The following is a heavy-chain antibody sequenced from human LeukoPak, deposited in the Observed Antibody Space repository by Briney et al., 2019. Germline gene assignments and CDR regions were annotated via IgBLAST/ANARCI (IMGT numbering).Heavy chain of an antibody. CDR2: IYYSGST. CDR3: VRDRVLGAFDI. Sequence: SETLSLTCTVSGGSISSYSWTWIRQPPGKGLEWIGSIYYSGSTNYNPSLKSRVTISVDTSKNQFSLKLSSVTAADTAVYYCVRDRVLGAFDIWGQGKMVTVSS. V-gene: IGHV4-59*01. J-gene: IGHJ3*02. CDR1: GGSISSYS. D-gene: IGHD3-16*01.